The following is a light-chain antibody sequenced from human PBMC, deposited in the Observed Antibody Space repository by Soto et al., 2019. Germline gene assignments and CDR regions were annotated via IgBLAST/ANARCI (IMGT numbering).Light chain of an antibody. V-gene: IGKV3-20*01. CDR3: QQYGSSPAVT. CDR2: GAS. J-gene: IGKJ4*01. CDR1: QSVSSSY. Sequence: IVLTQSPGTLSLSPWERATLSCRASQSVSSSYLAWYQQKPGQAPRLLIYGASSRATGIPDRFSGSGSGTDFTLTISRLEPEDFAVYYCQQYGSSPAVTFGGGTKVDIK.